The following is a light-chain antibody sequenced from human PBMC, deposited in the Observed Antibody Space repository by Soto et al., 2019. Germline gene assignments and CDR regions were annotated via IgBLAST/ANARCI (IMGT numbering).Light chain of an antibody. J-gene: IGKJ4*01. CDR2: XVX. CDR3: QQRSNWPLT. CDR1: QSVSSS. V-gene: IGKV3-11*01. Sequence: EIVLTQSPATLSLSPGERATLSCRASQSVSSSLXWYQQKPGQTPRLLIXXVXXRATGXPAXXSXXXSGTDXTXXXXXXXXXDFAVYYCQQRSNWPLTFGGGTKVEIK.